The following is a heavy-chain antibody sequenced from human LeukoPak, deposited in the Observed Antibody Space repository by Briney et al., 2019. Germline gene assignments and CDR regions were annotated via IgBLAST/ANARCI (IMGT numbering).Heavy chain of an antibody. D-gene: IGHD6-19*01. Sequence: ASVKVSCKASGYTFTGYYMHWVRQAPGQGLEWMGWINPNSGGTNYAQKFQGRVTMTRDTSISTAYMELSRLRSDDTAVYYCARDRPPDSSGWSTVNWFDPWGQGTLVTVSS. CDR1: GYTFTGYY. J-gene: IGHJ5*02. CDR2: INPNSGGT. CDR3: ARDRPPDSSGWSTVNWFDP. V-gene: IGHV1-2*02.